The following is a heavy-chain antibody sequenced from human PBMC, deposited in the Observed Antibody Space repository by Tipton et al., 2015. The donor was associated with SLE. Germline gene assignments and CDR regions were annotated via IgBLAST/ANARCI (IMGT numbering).Heavy chain of an antibody. CDR2: ISGSAGRS. CDR1: GFSFNTYA. D-gene: IGHD3-22*01. Sequence: GSLRLSCAAFGFSFNTYAMSWVRQAPGKGLDWVSGISGSAGRSYYADSVRGRFTLSRDNSKNTLYLQMHSLTAEDMAVYYCAATYSFDDSGSYPDYWGQGTLVTVSS. J-gene: IGHJ4*02. V-gene: IGHV3-23*01. CDR3: AATYSFDDSGSYPDY.